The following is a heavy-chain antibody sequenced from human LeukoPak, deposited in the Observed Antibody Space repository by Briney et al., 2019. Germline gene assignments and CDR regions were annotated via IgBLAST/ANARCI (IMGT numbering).Heavy chain of an antibody. Sequence: QPGGSLRLSCAASGFTFSSYVMHWVRPAPGKGLEWVAFIRYDGSNKYYADSVKGRFTISRDNSKNTLYLQMNSLRAEDTAVYYCAKDLVATRPYYFDYWGQGTLVTVSS. CDR3: AKDLVATRPYYFDY. J-gene: IGHJ4*02. CDR2: IRYDGSNK. V-gene: IGHV3-30*02. CDR1: GFTFSSYV. D-gene: IGHD5-24*01.